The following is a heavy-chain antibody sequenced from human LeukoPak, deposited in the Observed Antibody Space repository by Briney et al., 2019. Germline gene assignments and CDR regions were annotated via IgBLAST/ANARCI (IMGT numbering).Heavy chain of an antibody. CDR3: ARLGFNYGGPFDY. D-gene: IGHD4-23*01. J-gene: IGHJ4*02. CDR1: GGSLSSSSSY. V-gene: IGHV4-39*01. CDR2: IYYSGST. Sequence: SETLSLTCIVSGGSLSSSSSYWGWIRQPPGKGLEWLGSIYYSGSTYYNPSLKSRVTISVDTSKNQFSLKLSSVTAADTAVYYCARLGFNYGGPFDYWGQGTLVTVSS.